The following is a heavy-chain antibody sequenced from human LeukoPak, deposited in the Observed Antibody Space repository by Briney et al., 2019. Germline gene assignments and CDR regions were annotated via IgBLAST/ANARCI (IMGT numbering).Heavy chain of an antibody. CDR1: GFTFNEYF. D-gene: IGHD6-13*01. CDR2: ISTSGNTM. CDR3: ARDLHPGYSSSWYFWGAEGPENYYYYGMDV. J-gene: IGHJ6*02. V-gene: IGHV3-11*04. Sequence: SGGSLRLSCAASGFTFNEYFMGWVRQAPGKGPEWVSYISTSGNTMYYPDSVKGRFTISRDNAKNSLYLQMNSLRAEDTAVYYCARDLHPGYSSSWYFWGAEGPENYYYYGMDVWGQGTTVTVSS.